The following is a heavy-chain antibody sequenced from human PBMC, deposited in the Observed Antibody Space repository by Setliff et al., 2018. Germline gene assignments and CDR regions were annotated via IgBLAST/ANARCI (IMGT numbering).Heavy chain of an antibody. J-gene: IGHJ5*02. CDR2: ISHSGST. D-gene: IGHD1-20*01. CDR3: ARYNSSAACFDL. CDR1: GGSFNVYF. V-gene: IGHV4-34*01. Sequence: SETLSLTCAVYGGSFNVYFWSWIRQPPGKGLEWIGEISHSGSTNYSPSLKSRVTMSVDKSKNQFSLNLNSVTAADTAVYYCARYNSSAACFDLWGPGTLVTVS.